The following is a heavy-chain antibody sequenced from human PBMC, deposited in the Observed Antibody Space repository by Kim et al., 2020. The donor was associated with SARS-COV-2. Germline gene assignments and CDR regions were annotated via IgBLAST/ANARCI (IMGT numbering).Heavy chain of an antibody. V-gene: IGHV3-23*03. CDR3: AKGRGSGSSSFDY. D-gene: IGHD3-10*01. CDR1: GFTFTSYA. J-gene: IGHJ4*02. CDR2: VNSGVSNT. Sequence: GGSLRLSCAASGFTFTSYAMNWVRRAPGKGLEWVSSVNSGVSNTYYADSVKGRFTISRDNSKNTLYLQMNSLRAEDTAVYYCAKGRGSGSSSFDYWGQGTLVTVSS.